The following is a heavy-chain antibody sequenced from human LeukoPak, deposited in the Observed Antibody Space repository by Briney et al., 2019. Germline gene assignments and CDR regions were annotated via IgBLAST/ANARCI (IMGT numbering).Heavy chain of an antibody. D-gene: IGHD5-24*01. Sequence: GGSLRLSCAASGFTFSSYSMNWVRQAPGKGLEWVSAISGSGGSTYYADSVKGRFTISRDNSKNTLYLQMNSLRAEDTAVYYCAKDLEMATTTYYFDYWGQGTLVTVSS. CDR1: GFTFSSYS. V-gene: IGHV3-23*01. CDR2: ISGSGGST. CDR3: AKDLEMATTTYYFDY. J-gene: IGHJ4*02.